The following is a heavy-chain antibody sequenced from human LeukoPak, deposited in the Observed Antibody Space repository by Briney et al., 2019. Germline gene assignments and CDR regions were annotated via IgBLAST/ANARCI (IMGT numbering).Heavy chain of an antibody. Sequence: SETLSLTCNVSGGSIYNRTCFWGWVRQPPGKGLEWIGTIYYSGSTYYNPSLKSRVSISVDTSKNQFSLMLTSVTATDTAIYYCASQFYDSSGYDHFDYWSQGTLVTVSS. CDR3: ASQFYDSSGYDHFDY. CDR1: GGSIYNRTCF. J-gene: IGHJ4*02. D-gene: IGHD3-22*01. CDR2: IYYSGST. V-gene: IGHV4-39*01.